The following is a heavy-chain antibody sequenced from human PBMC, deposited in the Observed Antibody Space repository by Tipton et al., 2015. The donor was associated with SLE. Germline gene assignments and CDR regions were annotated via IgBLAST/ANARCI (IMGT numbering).Heavy chain of an antibody. D-gene: IGHD4-11*01. V-gene: IGHV4-34*01. J-gene: IGHJ2*01. Sequence: LRLSCAVYGGSLSGYYWSWIRQPPEKGLEWIGEINHSGTTNYNPSLKSRVTMSVDTSKNHFSLKLISVTAADTAVYYCAREFLNPVTTVHYYFDLWGRGTLVTVSS. CDR2: INHSGTT. CDR1: GGSLSGYY. CDR3: AREFLNPVTTVHYYFDL.